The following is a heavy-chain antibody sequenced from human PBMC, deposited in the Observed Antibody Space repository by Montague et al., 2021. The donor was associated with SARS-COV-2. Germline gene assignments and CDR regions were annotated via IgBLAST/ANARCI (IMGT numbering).Heavy chain of an antibody. V-gene: IGHV3-74*01. CDR2: INTDGSTS. Sequence: SLRLSCAASGFTFSSYWMHWVRQAPGKGLVWVSRINTDGSTSTYADSVKGRFTVSRDNAKNTLYLQMSSLRAEDTAVYYCARNSDSWGQGTLVIVSS. J-gene: IGHJ4*02. CDR3: ARNSDS. CDR1: GFTFSSYW.